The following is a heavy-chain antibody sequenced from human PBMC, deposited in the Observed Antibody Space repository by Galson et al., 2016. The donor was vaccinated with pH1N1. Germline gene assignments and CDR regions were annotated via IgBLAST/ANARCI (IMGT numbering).Heavy chain of an antibody. CDR1: GFTFSTYS. CDR3: VREGGYFDL. CDR2: SSTTSYM. D-gene: IGHD1-26*01. J-gene: IGHJ2*01. V-gene: IGHV3-21*01. Sequence: SLRLSCAASGFTFSTYSVNWVRQAPGKGLEWISASSTTSYMYYADSVKGRFTISRDNAKNSLYLQMNNLRGDDTAVYYCVREGGYFDLWGRGTLVTVSS.